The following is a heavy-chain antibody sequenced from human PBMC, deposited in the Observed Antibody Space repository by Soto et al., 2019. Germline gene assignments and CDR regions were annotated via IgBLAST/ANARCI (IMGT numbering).Heavy chain of an antibody. Sequence: QVQLVESGGGVVQPGRSLRLSCAASGFTFSSYGMHWVRQAPGKGLEWVAVISYDGSNKYYADSVKGRFTISRDNSKNTLYLQMNSLRAEDTAVYYCARDGPDIVVVPGVGGWGQGTLVTVSS. CDR3: ARDGPDIVVVPGVGG. CDR2: ISYDGSNK. V-gene: IGHV3-30*03. J-gene: IGHJ4*02. CDR1: GFTFSSYG. D-gene: IGHD2-2*01.